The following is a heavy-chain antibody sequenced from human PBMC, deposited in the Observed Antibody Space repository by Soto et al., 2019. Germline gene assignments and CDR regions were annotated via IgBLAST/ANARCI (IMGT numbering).Heavy chain of an antibody. CDR1: GFTISSNY. D-gene: IGHD3-10*01. CDR3: AREYMAQFDY. Sequence: GGSLRLSCAASGFTISSNYMSWVRQAPGKGLEWVSVIYSGGSTYYADSVKGRFTISRDNSKNTLYLQMNSLRAEDTAVYYCAREYMAQFDYWGQGTLVTVSS. J-gene: IGHJ4*02. CDR2: IYSGGST. V-gene: IGHV3-53*01.